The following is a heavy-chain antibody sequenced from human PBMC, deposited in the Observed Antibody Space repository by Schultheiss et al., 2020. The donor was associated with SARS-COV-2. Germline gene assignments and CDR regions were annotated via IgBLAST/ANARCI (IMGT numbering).Heavy chain of an antibody. CDR3: ARGPQGSVGDSYGYVDY. Sequence: GGSLRLSCAASGFTFSSYGMHWVRQAPGKGLEWVAVIWYDGSNKYYADSVKGRFTISRDNAQNTLYLQMNSLRAEDTAVYYCARGPQGSVGDSYGYVDYWGQGILVTVSS. V-gene: IGHV3-33*01. CDR2: IWYDGSNK. D-gene: IGHD5-18*01. CDR1: GFTFSSYG. J-gene: IGHJ4*02.